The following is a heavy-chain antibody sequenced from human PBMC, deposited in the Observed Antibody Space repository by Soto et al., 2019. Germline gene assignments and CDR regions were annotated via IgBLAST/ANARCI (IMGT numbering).Heavy chain of an antibody. CDR1: GFTFSSYA. CDR3: AREIVATMTFYFDY. J-gene: IGHJ4*02. CDR2: VASDGSNK. D-gene: IGHD5-12*01. Sequence: VQLVESGGGVVQPGRSLRLSCAASGFTFSSYAMHWVRQAPGKGLEWVAVVASDGSNKYYADSVKGRFTISRDNSKNTLYLEMNSLRAEDTAVYYCAREIVATMTFYFDYWGQGTLVTVSS. V-gene: IGHV3-30-3*01.